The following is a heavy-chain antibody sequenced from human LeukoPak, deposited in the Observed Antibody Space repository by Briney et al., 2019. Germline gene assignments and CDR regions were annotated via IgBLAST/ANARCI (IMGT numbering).Heavy chain of an antibody. CDR2: INPNSGGA. CDR3: APTRSPWRLGEILFDS. J-gene: IGHJ4*02. Sequence: ASVKVSCKASGYTFTGYYMHLVREAPGQGLEWMGRINPNSGGANYAQKFQGRVTMTRDTSISTAYMELSRLRSDDTAVYYCAPTRSPWRLGEILFDSWGQGTLVTVSP. V-gene: IGHV1-2*06. CDR1: GYTFTGYY. D-gene: IGHD3-16*01.